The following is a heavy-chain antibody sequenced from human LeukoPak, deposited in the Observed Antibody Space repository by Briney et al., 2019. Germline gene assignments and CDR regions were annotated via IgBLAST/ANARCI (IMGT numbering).Heavy chain of an antibody. J-gene: IGHJ4*02. Sequence: GGSLRLSCAASGFTFSSYWMSWVRQAPGKGLEWVANIKQDGSEKYYVDSVKGRFTISRDNAKNSLYLQMNSLRAEDTAVYYCATSSSGWADIFDYWGQGTLVTVSS. V-gene: IGHV3-7*03. D-gene: IGHD6-19*01. CDR1: GFTFSSYW. CDR2: IKQDGSEK. CDR3: ATSSSGWADIFDY.